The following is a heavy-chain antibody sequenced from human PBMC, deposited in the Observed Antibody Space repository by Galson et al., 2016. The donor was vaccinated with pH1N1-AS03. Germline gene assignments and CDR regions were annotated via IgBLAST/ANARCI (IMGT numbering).Heavy chain of an antibody. CDR2: INPSGDTT. J-gene: IGHJ3*02. V-gene: IGHV1-46*02. CDR1: GXTFNTYY. D-gene: IGHD4-23*01. CDR3: ARPATTGVTPFALHI. Sequence: SVKVSCKASGXTFNTYYMHWVRQAPGQGLEWMGIINPSGDTTTYARKFQGRVTITRDTSMSTVYMELTSLRSEDTALYYCARPATTGVTPFALHICGQGTMVTVSS.